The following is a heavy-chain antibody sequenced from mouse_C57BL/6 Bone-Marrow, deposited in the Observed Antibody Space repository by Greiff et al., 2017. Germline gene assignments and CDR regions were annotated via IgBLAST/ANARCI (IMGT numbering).Heavy chain of an antibody. Sequence: VQLQQPGAELVKPGASVKFSCKASGYTFTSYWMHWVKQKPGQGLEWIGMIHSNSGSTNYHEKLKGKATMTVDKSSSTVYMQLSSLTSEDSAVYYCARGGGWDEGFDYWGQGTTLTVSS. D-gene: IGHD4-1*01. V-gene: IGHV1-64*01. CDR3: ARGGGWDEGFDY. J-gene: IGHJ2*01. CDR2: IHSNSGST. CDR1: GYTFTSYW.